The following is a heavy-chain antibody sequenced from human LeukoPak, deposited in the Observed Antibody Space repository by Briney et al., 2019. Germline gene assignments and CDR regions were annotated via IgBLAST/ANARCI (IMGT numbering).Heavy chain of an antibody. CDR3: ARSIAAAGTSWFDP. J-gene: IGHJ5*02. CDR2: IYHSGST. CDR1: GGSISSSSYY. D-gene: IGHD6-13*01. Sequence: SETLSLTCTVSGGSISSSSYYWGWIRQPPGKGLEWIGSIYHSGSTYYNPSLKSRVTISVDTSKNQFSLKLGSVTAADTAVYYCARSIAAAGTSWFDPWGQGTLVTVSS. V-gene: IGHV4-39*07.